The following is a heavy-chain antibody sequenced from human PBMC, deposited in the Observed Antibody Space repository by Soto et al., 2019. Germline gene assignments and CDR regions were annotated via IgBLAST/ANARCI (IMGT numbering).Heavy chain of an antibody. D-gene: IGHD3-3*01. CDR1: GGSISSFY. J-gene: IGHJ6*02. CDR2: IYYSGST. Sequence: SSETLSLTCTVSGGSISSFYWSWIRQPPGKGLEWIGYIYYSGSTNYNPSLKSRVTISVDTSKNQFSLKLSSVTAADTAVYYCARVMGATIFGVVGKSYYGMDVWGQGTTVTDSS. CDR3: ARVMGATIFGVVGKSYYGMDV. V-gene: IGHV4-59*01.